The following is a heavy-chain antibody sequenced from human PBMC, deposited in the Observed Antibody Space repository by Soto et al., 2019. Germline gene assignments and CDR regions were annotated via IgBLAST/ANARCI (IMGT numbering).Heavy chain of an antibody. CDR2: IIPIFGTA. CDR3: ARDRRHPILTWGYYYYGMDV. V-gene: IGHV1-69*01. D-gene: IGHD3-16*01. Sequence: QVQLVQSGAEVKKPGSSVKVSCKASGGTFSSYAISWVRQAPGQGLEWMGGIIPIFGTANYAQKFQGRVTITADESTSTAYMELSSLRSEDTAVYYCARDRRHPILTWGYYYYGMDVWGQGTTVTVSS. CDR1: GGTFSSYA. J-gene: IGHJ6*02.